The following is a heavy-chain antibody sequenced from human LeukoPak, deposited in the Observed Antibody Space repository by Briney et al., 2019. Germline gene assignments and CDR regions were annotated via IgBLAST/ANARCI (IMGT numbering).Heavy chain of an antibody. Sequence: ASVKVSCKASGYTFTGYYMHWVRQAPGQGLEWMGWINPNSGGTNYAQKFQGRVTMTRDTSISTAYMELRRLRSDDTAVYYCARVAPPQYCSSTSCYVLPFDYWGQGTLVTVSS. V-gene: IGHV1-2*02. CDR1: GYTFTGYY. D-gene: IGHD2-2*01. CDR3: ARVAPPQYCSSTSCYVLPFDY. J-gene: IGHJ4*02. CDR2: INPNSGGT.